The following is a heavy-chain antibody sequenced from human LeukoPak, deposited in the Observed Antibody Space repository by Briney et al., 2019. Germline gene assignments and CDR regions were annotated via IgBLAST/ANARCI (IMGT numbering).Heavy chain of an antibody. J-gene: IGHJ4*02. CDR2: IYPGDSDT. V-gene: IGHV5-51*01. D-gene: IGHD1-14*01. CDR3: ARQHFASSGNLYFDY. CDR1: GYSFTSYW. Sequence: GESLKISCKGSGYSFTSYWIGWVRQMPGKGLEWMGIIYPGDSDTRYSPSFQGQVTISADKSISTAYLQWSSLKTSDTAMYYCARQHFASSGNLYFDYWGQGTLVTVSS.